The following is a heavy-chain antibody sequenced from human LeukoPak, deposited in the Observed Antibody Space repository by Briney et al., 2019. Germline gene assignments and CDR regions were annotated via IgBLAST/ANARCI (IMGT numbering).Heavy chain of an antibody. CDR3: AREYSSWHQRYYGMDV. D-gene: IGHD6-13*01. CDR2: INAGNGNT. CDR1: GYSFTSYA. J-gene: IGHJ6*02. V-gene: IGHV1-3*01. Sequence: ASVKVSCKASGYSFTSYAMHWVRQAPGQRLEWMGWINAGNGNTKYSQKFQGRVTITRDTSASTAYMELSSLRSEDTAVYYCAREYSSWHQRYYGMDVWGQGTTVTVSS.